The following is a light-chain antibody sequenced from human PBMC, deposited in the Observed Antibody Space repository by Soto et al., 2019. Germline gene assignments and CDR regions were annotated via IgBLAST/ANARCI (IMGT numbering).Light chain of an antibody. CDR2: YAS. CDR1: QHISTN. CDR3: QQYNNWPPNT. J-gene: IGKJ5*01. V-gene: IGKV3-15*01. Sequence: EIAVTQSPATLSLSPGMRATLSCRASQHISTNLAWYQQKPGQAPRLLIYYASTRATGIPDRFSGSGSGTEFTLTISSLQSEDFGVYYCQQYNNWPPNTFGQGTRLEIK.